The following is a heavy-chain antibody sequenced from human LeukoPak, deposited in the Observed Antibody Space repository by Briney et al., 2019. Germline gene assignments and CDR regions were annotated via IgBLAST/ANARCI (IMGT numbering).Heavy chain of an antibody. V-gene: IGHV4-61*02. CDR1: GGSISSGSYY. D-gene: IGHD3-16*01. CDR2: IYTSGST. Sequence: SQTLSLTCTVSGGSISSGSYYWSWIRQPAGKGLEWIGRIYTSGSTNYNPSLKSRVTISVDTSKNQFSLKLSSVTAADTAVYYCARFTPQGYGWGGYNRFDPWGQGTLVTVSS. J-gene: IGHJ5*02. CDR3: ARFTPQGYGWGGYNRFDP.